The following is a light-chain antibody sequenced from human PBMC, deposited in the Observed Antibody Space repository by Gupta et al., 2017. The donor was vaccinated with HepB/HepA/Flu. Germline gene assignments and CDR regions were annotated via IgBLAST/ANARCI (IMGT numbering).Light chain of an antibody. CDR3: QQYDDYPLT. J-gene: IGKJ4*01. CDR1: QSISSW. CDR2: KAS. V-gene: IGKV1-5*03. Sequence: DIQMTQSPSTLSASVGDRVTITCRASQSISSWLAWYQQKPGKAPKLPIYKASTLESGVPSRFSGSGSGTEFTLTISSVQPDDFATYYCQQYDDYPLTFGGGTKVEIK.